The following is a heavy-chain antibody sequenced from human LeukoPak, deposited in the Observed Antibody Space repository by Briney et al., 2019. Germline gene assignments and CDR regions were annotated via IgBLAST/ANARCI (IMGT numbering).Heavy chain of an antibody. D-gene: IGHD2/OR15-2a*01. CDR1: GFTFRNYG. V-gene: IGHV3-48*04. J-gene: IGHJ3*02. Sequence: GGSLRLSCAASGFTFRNYGMNWVRQAPGKGLEWVSYISSSSSNIAYADSVKGRFTISRDNVKNPLYLQINSLRVEDTAVYYCARDTTSSHPVDAFDIWGQGTMVTVSS. CDR2: ISSSSSNI. CDR3: ARDTTSSHPVDAFDI.